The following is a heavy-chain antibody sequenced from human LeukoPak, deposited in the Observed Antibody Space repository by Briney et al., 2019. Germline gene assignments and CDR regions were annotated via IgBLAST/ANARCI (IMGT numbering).Heavy chain of an antibody. CDR3: ASDARNYYDSSGYQHFGY. V-gene: IGHV1-2*02. CDR2: INPNSGGT. D-gene: IGHD3-22*01. J-gene: IGHJ4*02. CDR1: GYTFTGYY. Sequence: GASVKVSCKASGYTFTGYYMHWVRRAPGQGLEWMGWINPNSGGTNYAQKFQGRVTMTRDTSISTAYMELSRLRSDDTAVYYCASDARNYYDSSGYQHFGYWGQGTLVTVSS.